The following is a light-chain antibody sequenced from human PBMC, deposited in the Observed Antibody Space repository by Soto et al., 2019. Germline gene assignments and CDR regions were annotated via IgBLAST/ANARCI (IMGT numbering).Light chain of an antibody. J-gene: IGLJ2*01. Sequence: QSALTQPPSASGSPGQSVTISCTGTSSDVGGYNYVSWYQQFPGKAPKLMIFEVSKRPSGVPDRFSGSKSGNTASLTVSGLQAEDEGDYYCSSYAGDNDVIFGGGTKVTVL. CDR2: EVS. CDR1: SSDVGGYNY. CDR3: SSYAGDNDVI. V-gene: IGLV2-8*01.